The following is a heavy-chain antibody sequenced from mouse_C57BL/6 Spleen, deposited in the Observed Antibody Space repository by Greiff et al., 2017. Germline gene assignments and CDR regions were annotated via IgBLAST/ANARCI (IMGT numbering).Heavy chain of an antibody. CDR2: IYPGDGDT. J-gene: IGHJ3*01. CDR1: GYAFSSSW. CDR3: APYGNYDPWFAY. V-gene: IGHV1-82*01. Sequence: QVQLQQSGPELVKPGASVKISCKASGYAFSSSWMNWVKQRPGKGLEWIGRIYPGDGDTNYNGKFKGKATLTADKSSSTAYMQLSSLTSEDSAVYVCAPYGNYDPWFAYWGQGTLVTVSA. D-gene: IGHD2-1*01.